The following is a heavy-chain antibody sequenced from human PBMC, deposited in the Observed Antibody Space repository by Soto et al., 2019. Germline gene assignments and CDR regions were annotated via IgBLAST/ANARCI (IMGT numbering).Heavy chain of an antibody. V-gene: IGHV1-18*01. Sequence: VASVKVSCKASGYTFTKYGFTWVRQAPGQGLEWLGWISTYNGNTKYAQKVQGRLTMTTDTSTSTANMELTSLRSDDTALYYCARTTVTASYYYMDVWGKGSTVTVSS. CDR2: ISTYNGNT. J-gene: IGHJ6*03. CDR1: GYTFTKYG. CDR3: ARTTVTASYYYMDV. D-gene: IGHD4-17*01.